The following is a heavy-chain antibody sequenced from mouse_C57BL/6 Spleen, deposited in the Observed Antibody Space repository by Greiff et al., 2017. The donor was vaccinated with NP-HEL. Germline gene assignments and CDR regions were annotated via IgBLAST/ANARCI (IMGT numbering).Heavy chain of an antibody. Sequence: EVKLMESGPGLVKPSQSLSLTCSVTGYSITSGYYWNWIRQFPGNKLEWMGYISYDGSNNYNPSLKNRISITRDTSKNQFFLKLNSVTTEDTATYYCASYGTPAWFAYWGQGTLVTVSA. J-gene: IGHJ3*01. CDR2: ISYDGSN. CDR1: GYSITSGYY. CDR3: ASYGTPAWFAY. V-gene: IGHV3-6*01. D-gene: IGHD1-1*01.